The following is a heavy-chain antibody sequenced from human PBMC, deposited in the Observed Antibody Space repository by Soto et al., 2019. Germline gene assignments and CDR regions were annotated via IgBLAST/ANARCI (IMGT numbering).Heavy chain of an antibody. CDR3: ATSALATRWLFDV. D-gene: IGHD6-6*01. V-gene: IGHV4-39*01. J-gene: IGHJ2*01. CDR1: VGPISSSSYY. CDR2: IYYTGYT. Sequence: SETLSLTCTVSVGPISSSSYYLGWILQAPGKGLEWLATIYYTGYTYHNPSLKTHVTISVDTSKDQFSLKLTSVTPSDTALYYRATSALATRWLFDVWAPGTFVTLSS.